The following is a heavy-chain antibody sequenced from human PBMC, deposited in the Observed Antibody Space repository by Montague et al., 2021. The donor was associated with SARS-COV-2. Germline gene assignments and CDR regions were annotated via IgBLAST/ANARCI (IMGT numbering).Heavy chain of an antibody. V-gene: IGHV4-59*12. D-gene: IGHD5-12*01. CDR2: IEYSGST. J-gene: IGHJ6*02. CDR3: ARDRPPVATTFYYYYYGMDV. CDR1: GDSLSFYF. Sequence: SETLSLTCTVSGDSLSFYFWTWIRQPPGRGLEWIGYIEYSGSTNYNPSLKSRVTISVDTSKNQFSLKLSSVTAADTAVYYCARDRPPVATTFYYYYYGMDVWGQGTTVTVSS.